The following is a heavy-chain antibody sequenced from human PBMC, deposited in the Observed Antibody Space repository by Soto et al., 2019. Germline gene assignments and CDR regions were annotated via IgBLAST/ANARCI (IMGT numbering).Heavy chain of an antibody. V-gene: IGHV3-7*01. Sequence: GGSLRLSCAASGFTFSSYWMSWVRQAPGKGLEWVAKIKQDGSEKYYVDSVKGRFTISRDNAKNSLYLQMNSLRAEDTAVYYCARTASYIVVVPANLDYWGQGTLVTVSS. CDR1: GFTFSSYW. D-gene: IGHD2-2*01. CDR3: ARTASYIVVVPANLDY. J-gene: IGHJ4*02. CDR2: IKQDGSEK.